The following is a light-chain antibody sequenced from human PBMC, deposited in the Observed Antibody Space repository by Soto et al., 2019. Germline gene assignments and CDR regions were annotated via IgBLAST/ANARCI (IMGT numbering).Light chain of an antibody. Sequence: QAVVTQEPSFSVSPGGTVTLSCGLNSGSVSTTYYPSWYQQTPGQAPRTLIYNTNTRSSGVPDRFSGSILENKAALTITGAQADDESDYYCVLYMASGIVIFGGGTKLTVL. J-gene: IGLJ2*01. CDR2: NTN. CDR3: VLYMASGIVI. V-gene: IGLV8-61*01. CDR1: SGSVSTTYY.